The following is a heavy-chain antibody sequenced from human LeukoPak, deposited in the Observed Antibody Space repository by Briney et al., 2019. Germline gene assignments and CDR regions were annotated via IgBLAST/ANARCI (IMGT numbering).Heavy chain of an antibody. CDR1: GDSVSRDSVA. CDR2: TYYKSAWYS. J-gene: IGHJ4*02. V-gene: IGHV6-1*01. CDR3: ARGTGWPQFDY. Sequence: SQTLSLTCAISGDSVSRDSVAWNWIRQSPSRGLEWLGRTYYKSAWYSDYAVSVKGRITINPDTSKNQFSLQLNSVTPEGTAVYYCARGTGWPQFDYWGQGTLVTVSS. D-gene: IGHD6-19*01.